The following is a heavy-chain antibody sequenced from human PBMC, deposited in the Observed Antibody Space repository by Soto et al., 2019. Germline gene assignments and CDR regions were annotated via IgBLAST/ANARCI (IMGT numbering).Heavy chain of an antibody. Sequence: PGGSLRLCCTVSGVTICDYAMGWFRQAPGKGLEWISLIRGKAYGGTTEYAASVKGRFTISRDDSESSVHLQMNSLRAEDTAVYYCARVSVNPRVFDIWGQGTMVTVSS. D-gene: IGHD3-10*01. CDR1: GVTICDYA. V-gene: IGHV3-49*03. J-gene: IGHJ3*02. CDR2: IRGKAYGGTT. CDR3: ARVSVNPRVFDI.